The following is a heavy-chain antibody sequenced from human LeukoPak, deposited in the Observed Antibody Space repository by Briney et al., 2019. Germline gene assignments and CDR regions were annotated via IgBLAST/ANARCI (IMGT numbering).Heavy chain of an antibody. D-gene: IGHD3-16*01. V-gene: IGHV4-59*12. CDR3: TASLLGYGMDV. Sequence: PSETLSLTCTVSGGSISSYYWSWFRQPPGKGLEWIGYIFYSGYTNYNPSPKSRVTISVDKSKNQFSLKLSSVTAADTAVYYCTASLLGYGMDVWGQGTTVTVSS. J-gene: IGHJ6*02. CDR1: GGSISSYY. CDR2: IFYSGYT.